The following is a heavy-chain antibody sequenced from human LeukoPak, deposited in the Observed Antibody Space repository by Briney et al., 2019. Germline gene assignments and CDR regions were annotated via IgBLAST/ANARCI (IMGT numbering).Heavy chain of an antibody. CDR1: GFTFSDYY. CDR2: ICSSSSYT. J-gene: IGHJ3*02. V-gene: IGHV3-11*06. D-gene: IGHD3-10*01. CDR3: ARERLLWFGELSPRAFDI. Sequence: GECLRLSCAASGFTFSDYYMSWIRQAPGQGLEWGSYICSSSSYTNYADSVKGRFTITRDNAKNSLYLQKNSLRAEDTAVYYCARERLLWFGELSPRAFDIRGQGTMVTVSS.